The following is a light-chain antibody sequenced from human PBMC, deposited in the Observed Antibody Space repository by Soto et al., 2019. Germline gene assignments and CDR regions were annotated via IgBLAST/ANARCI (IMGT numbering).Light chain of an antibody. CDR3: AAWDDTGRSYV. V-gene: IGLV1-47*01. CDR1: ISNIGTNY. Sequence: QLVLTQPPSVSGTPGQRVTISCSGGISNIGTNYVHLFQQLPGTAPKVLSNRDNQRPSGVPDRFSGSKAGTSASLAISGLRSADEAEYYSAAWDDTGRSYVFVTGTKVTVL. CDR2: RDN. J-gene: IGLJ1*01.